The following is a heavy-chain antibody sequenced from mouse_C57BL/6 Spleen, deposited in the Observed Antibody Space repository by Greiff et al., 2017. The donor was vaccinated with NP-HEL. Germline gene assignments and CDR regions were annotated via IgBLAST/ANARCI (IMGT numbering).Heavy chain of an antibody. Sequence: VQLKESGPGLVKPSQSLSLTCSVTGYSITSGYYWNWIRQFPGNKLEWMGYISYDGSNNYNPSLKNRISITRDTSKNQFFLKLNSVTTEDTATYYCASYDGYYVDFDYWGQGTTLTVSS. V-gene: IGHV3-6*01. D-gene: IGHD2-3*01. CDR2: ISYDGSN. CDR1: GYSITSGYY. CDR3: ASYDGYYVDFDY. J-gene: IGHJ2*01.